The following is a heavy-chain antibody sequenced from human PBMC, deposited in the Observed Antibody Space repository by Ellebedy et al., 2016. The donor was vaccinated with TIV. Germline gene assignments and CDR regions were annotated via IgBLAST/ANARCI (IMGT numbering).Heavy chain of an antibody. CDR2: MYTSGST. CDR3: AREGYSGYDLDY. J-gene: IGHJ4*02. CDR1: GGSISSYY. D-gene: IGHD5-12*01. V-gene: IGHV4-4*07. Sequence: GSLRLSXTVSGGSISSYYWSWIRQPAGKGLQWIGRMYTSGSTNYNPSLKSRVTMSVDTSKNQFSLKLSSVTAADTAVYYCAREGYSGYDLDYWGQGTLVTVSS.